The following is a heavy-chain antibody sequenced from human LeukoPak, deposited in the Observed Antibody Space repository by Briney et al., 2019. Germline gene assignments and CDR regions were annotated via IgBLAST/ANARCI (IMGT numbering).Heavy chain of an antibody. V-gene: IGHV3-48*02. CDR2: ISSSSSTI. D-gene: IGHD2-15*01. CDR3: ARDLLQGFSYGMDV. J-gene: IGHJ6*02. Sequence: GGSLRLSCAASGFTFSSYSMNWVRQAPGKGLEWVSYISSSSSTIYYADSVKGRFTISRDNAKNSLYLQMNSLRDEDTAVYYCARDLLQGFSYGMDVWDQGTTVTVSS. CDR1: GFTFSSYS.